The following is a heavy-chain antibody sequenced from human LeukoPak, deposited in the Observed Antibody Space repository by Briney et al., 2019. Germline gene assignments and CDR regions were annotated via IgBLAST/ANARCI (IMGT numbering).Heavy chain of an antibody. Sequence: GGSLRLSCAASGFTVSSKYMSWVRQAPGKGLEWVSVIYSGGTTYYADSVKGRFTISRDNSKNTLYLQMNSLRAEDTAVYYCARDTTTGGVDFWGQGTLVTVSS. CDR1: GFTVSSKY. CDR3: ARDTTTGGVDF. V-gene: IGHV3-53*01. D-gene: IGHD2-8*02. CDR2: IYSGGTT. J-gene: IGHJ4*02.